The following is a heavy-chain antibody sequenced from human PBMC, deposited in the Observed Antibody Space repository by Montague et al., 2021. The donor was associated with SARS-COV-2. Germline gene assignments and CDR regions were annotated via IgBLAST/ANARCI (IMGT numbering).Heavy chain of an antibody. CDR1: GGSINHY. CDR2: IYYDGSS. CDR3: ARSQWHNWYFDL. V-gene: IGHV4-59*11. Sequence: SETRSLTCTVSGGSINHYCRWIRQPPGKGLEWIGYIYYDGSSNYNPSRRSRVTISIQTSRNQVSLRLGSVTAADTALHYCARSQWHNWYFDLWGRGTLVTVSS. J-gene: IGHJ2*01. D-gene: IGHD2-8*01.